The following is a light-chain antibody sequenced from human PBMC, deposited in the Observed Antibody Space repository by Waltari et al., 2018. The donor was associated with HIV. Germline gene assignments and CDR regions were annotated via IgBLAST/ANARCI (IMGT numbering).Light chain of an antibody. J-gene: IGKJ4*01. V-gene: IGKV2-28*01. CDR3: MQGLQTPQVT. Sequence: DIMMTQSPLSLPVTPVQPASISCRTSQSLLHRNGYNYLDWYLHKPGQSPQLLIYLGSNRASGVPDRFSGSGSGTDFTLKINRVEAEDVGIYYCMQGLQTPQVTFGGGTKVEIK. CDR2: LGS. CDR1: QSLLHRNGYNY.